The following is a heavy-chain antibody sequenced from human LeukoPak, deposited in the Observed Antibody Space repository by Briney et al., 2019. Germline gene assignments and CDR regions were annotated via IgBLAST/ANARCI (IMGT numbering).Heavy chain of an antibody. V-gene: IGHV3-30-3*01. CDR2: ISYGGSNK. CDR3: ARDGGTYYDFWSGYAHFDY. CDR1: GFTFSSYA. Sequence: GGSLRLSCAASGFTFSSYAMSWVRQAPGKGLEWVAVISYGGSNKYYADSVKGRFTISRDNSKNTLYLQMNSLRAEDTAVYYCARDGGTYYDFWSGYAHFDYWGQGTLVTVSS. D-gene: IGHD3-3*01. J-gene: IGHJ4*02.